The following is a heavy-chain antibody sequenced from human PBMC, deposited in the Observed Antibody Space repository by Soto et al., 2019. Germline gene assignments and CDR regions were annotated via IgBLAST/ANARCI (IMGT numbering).Heavy chain of an antibody. D-gene: IGHD1-26*01. CDR1: GFTFSNYA. CDR3: AKVGPSYYYGMDV. CDR2: ISGSGRTI. J-gene: IGHJ6*02. V-gene: IGHV3-23*01. Sequence: PGGSLRLSCAASGFTFSNYAMHWVRQAPGKGLEWVSSISGSGRTIYHADSMRGRFAISRDNSKNSLYLQLNNLRVDDTAVYYCAKVGPSYYYGMDVWGQGTTVTVSS.